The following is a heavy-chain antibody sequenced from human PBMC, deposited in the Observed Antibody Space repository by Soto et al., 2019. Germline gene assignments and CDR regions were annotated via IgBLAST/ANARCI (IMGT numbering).Heavy chain of an antibody. Sequence: GGSLRLSCAASGFTFSSYGMHWVRQAPGKGLEWVAVISYDGSNKYYADSVKGRFTISRGNSKNTLYLQMNSLRAEETAVYYCAKDDGDCSGGSCYHLDYWGQGTLVTVSS. J-gene: IGHJ4*02. V-gene: IGHV3-30*18. CDR1: GFTFSSYG. CDR2: ISYDGSNK. CDR3: AKDDGDCSGGSCYHLDY. D-gene: IGHD2-15*01.